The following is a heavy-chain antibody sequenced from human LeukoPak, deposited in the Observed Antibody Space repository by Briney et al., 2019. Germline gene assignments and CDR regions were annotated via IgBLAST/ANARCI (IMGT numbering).Heavy chain of an antibody. CDR2: IIPIFGTA. V-gene: IGHV1-69*13. D-gene: IGHD1-1*01. CDR1: GYTFTSYA. CDR3: ARSNDLYYFDY. J-gene: IGHJ4*02. Sequence: ASVKVSCKASGYTFTSYAMNWVRQAPGQGLEWMGGIIPIFGTANYAQKFQGRVTITADESTSTAYMELSSLRSEDTAVYYCARSNDLYYFDYWGQGTLVTVSS.